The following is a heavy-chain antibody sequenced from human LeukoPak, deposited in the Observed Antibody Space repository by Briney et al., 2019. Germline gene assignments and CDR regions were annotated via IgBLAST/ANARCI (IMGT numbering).Heavy chain of an antibody. Sequence: PSETLSLTCTVSGGSVSSGSYYWSWIRQPPGKGLEWIGYIYYSGTTNYNPSLGSRVTISLDTSKNQFSLKLSSVTAADTAVYYCARSYYYGSGSYPGLFDYWGQGTLVTVSS. D-gene: IGHD3-10*01. CDR2: IYYSGTT. CDR3: ARSYYYGSGSYPGLFDY. V-gene: IGHV4-61*01. J-gene: IGHJ4*02. CDR1: GGSVSSGSYY.